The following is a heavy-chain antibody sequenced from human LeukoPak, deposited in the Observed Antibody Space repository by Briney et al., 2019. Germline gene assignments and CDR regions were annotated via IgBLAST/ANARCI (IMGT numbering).Heavy chain of an antibody. CDR3: ARDPGSPRGFFDL. D-gene: IGHD2-15*01. V-gene: IGHV4-30-2*01. CDR2: IYHSGST. Sequence: SETLSLTCAVSGGSISSGGYSWSWIRQPPGKGLEWIGYIYHSGSTYYNPSLKSRVTISLDRSKNQFSLKLNSVTAADTAVYYCARDPGSPRGFFDLWGRGTLVTVSS. J-gene: IGHJ2*01. CDR1: GGSISSGGYS.